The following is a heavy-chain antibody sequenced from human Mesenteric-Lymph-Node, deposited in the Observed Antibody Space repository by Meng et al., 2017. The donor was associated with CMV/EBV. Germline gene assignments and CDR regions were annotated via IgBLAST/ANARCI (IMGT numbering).Heavy chain of an antibody. CDR2: ISGSGGST. Sequence: GESLKISCAASGFTFSSYAMSWVRQAPGKGLEWVSAISGSGGSTYYADSVKGRFTISRDNSKNTLYLQMNSLRAEDTAVYYCARLEGIAVPGPPGDYWGQGTLVTVSS. CDR1: GFTFSSYA. V-gene: IGHV3-23*01. J-gene: IGHJ4*02. D-gene: IGHD6-19*01. CDR3: ARLEGIAVPGPPGDY.